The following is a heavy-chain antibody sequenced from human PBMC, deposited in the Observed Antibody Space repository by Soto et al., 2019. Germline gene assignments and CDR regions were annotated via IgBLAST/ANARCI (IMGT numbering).Heavy chain of an antibody. J-gene: IGHJ4*02. V-gene: IGHV4-34*01. CDR2: INHSGSI. CDR1: GGSFSGHY. CDR3: ARGNGMILAVQGDAPDKKYLDS. Sequence: SETLSLTXAVYGGSFSGHYWSWIRQPPGKGLEWIGEINHSGSINYNPSLKSRVTISVDTSKNQFSLKLRSVTAADTAIYYCARGNGMILAVQGDAPDKKYLDSWSQGTLVTVSS. D-gene: IGHD3-22*01.